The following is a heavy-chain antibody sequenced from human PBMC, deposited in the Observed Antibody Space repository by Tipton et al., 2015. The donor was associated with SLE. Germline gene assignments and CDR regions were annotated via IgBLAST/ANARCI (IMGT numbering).Heavy chain of an antibody. CDR1: GGSISSHY. CDR2: IYYSGST. J-gene: IGHJ6*02. Sequence: TLSLTCTVSGGSISSHYWSWFRQTPGKGLSWIGYIYYSGSTTYNPHLQSRVTLSLDTSKNQFSLKLSSVTAADTAVYYCARGIQQWLANYYYYGMDVWGQGTTVNVSS. CDR3: ARGIQQWLANYYYYGMDV. V-gene: IGHV4-59*11. D-gene: IGHD6-19*01.